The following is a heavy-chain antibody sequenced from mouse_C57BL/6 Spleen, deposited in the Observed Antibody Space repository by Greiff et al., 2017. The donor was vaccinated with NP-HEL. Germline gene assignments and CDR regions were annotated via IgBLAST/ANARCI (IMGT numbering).Heavy chain of an antibody. CDR3: ARRALSVHEEYFDD. CDR1: GFTFNDYY. Sequence: EVQLQQSGAELVKPGASVKLSCTASGFTFNDYYMHWVKQRTEQGLEWIGRIYPEGGDTKYAPKFQGKATITADTSSSTAYLKLSSLTSEDAAVYDCARRALSVHEEYFDDWGQGTTLTVSS. V-gene: IGHV14-2*01. CDR2: IYPEGGDT. D-gene: IGHD3-1*01. J-gene: IGHJ2*01.